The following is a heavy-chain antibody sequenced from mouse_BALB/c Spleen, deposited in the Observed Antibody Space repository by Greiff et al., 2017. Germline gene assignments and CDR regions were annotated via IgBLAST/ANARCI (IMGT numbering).Heavy chain of an antibody. D-gene: IGHD2-2*01. J-gene: IGHJ4*01. V-gene: IGHV1-37*01. CDR3: GLWLRRDYAMDY. CDR1: GYSFTGYF. Sequence: EVQLVESGPELVKPGASVKISCKASGYSFTGYFMNWVKQSHGKSLEWIGRINPYNGDTFYNQKFKGKATLTVDKSSSTAYMELLSLTSEDSAVYYCGLWLRRDYAMDYWGQGTSVTVSS. CDR2: INPYNGDT.